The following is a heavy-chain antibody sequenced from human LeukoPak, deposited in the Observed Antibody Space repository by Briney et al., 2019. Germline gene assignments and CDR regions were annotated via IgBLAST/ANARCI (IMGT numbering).Heavy chain of an antibody. Sequence: GGSLRLSCAASGFTFSDYYMSWIRQAPGKGLEWLSYISSSGSTIYYADSVKGRFTISRDNAKNSLYLQMNSLRAEDTAVYYCARRLRYCSGGSCPAYYFDYWGQGTLVTVSS. D-gene: IGHD2-15*01. CDR1: GFTFSDYY. CDR3: ARRLRYCSGGSCPAYYFDY. V-gene: IGHV3-11*01. J-gene: IGHJ4*02. CDR2: ISSSGSTI.